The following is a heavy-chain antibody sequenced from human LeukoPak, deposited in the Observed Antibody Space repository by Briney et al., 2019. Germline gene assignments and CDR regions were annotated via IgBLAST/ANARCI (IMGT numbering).Heavy chain of an antibody. V-gene: IGHV3-21*01. CDR1: GFTFSACS. J-gene: IGHJ4*02. D-gene: IGHD2-2*01. Sequence: GGSLRLSCAASGFTFSACSMNWVRQAPGKGLEWVSVISSDSAYIYYSDSVKGRFTVSRDNAKNSLSLHMRSLRAEDTGVYYCARDGTGWSRDYWGQGTLVTVSS. CDR2: ISSDSAYI. CDR3: ARDGTGWSRDY.